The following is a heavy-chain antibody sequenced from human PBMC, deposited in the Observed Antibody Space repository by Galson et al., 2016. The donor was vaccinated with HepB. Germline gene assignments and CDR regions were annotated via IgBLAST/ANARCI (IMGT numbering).Heavy chain of an antibody. CDR3: ARGCLQTATSCYLRGVDY. CDR1: GYIFNDFH. J-gene: IGHJ4*02. V-gene: IGHV1-18*01. CDR2: YSSSRGSA. D-gene: IGHD2-15*01. Sequence: SVKVSCKASGYIFNDFHITWVRQAPGQGLEWMGWYSSSRGSANYAQKLQDRVTLTTETSTGTAYMELKNLTSDDTAVYFCARGCLQTATSCYLRGVDYWGQGSPVTVSS.